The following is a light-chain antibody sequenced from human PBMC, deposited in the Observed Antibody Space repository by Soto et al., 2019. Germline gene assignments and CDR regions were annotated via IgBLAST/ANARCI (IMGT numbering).Light chain of an antibody. V-gene: IGKV3-20*01. Sequence: EIVLTQSPGTLSLSPGERATLSCRASQSVSISHLAWYQQKPGQAPRLLIYGASIRATGIPDRFSGSGSGKDFTLTISTLDPEDFAVYYCQQYGSTPRVTFGQGTKLEIK. CDR3: QQYGSTPRVT. CDR1: QSVSISH. CDR2: GAS. J-gene: IGKJ2*01.